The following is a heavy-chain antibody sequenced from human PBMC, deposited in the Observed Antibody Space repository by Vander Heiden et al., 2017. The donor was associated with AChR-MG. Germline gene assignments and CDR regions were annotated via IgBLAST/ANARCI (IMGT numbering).Heavy chain of an antibody. V-gene: IGHV3-30*18. D-gene: IGHD1-26*01. CDR3: AKEGGNYGFDY. J-gene: IGHJ4*02. Sequence: QVQLLESGGGVVQPGRSLRLSCAASGFTFSSYRMHGVCPAPGKELEWVAIISDDGSNKYYADSVKGRFTISRDNSKNTLYLQMNSLRTEDTAVYYCAKEGGNYGFDYWGQGTLVTVSS. CDR2: ISDDGSNK. CDR1: GFTFSSYR.